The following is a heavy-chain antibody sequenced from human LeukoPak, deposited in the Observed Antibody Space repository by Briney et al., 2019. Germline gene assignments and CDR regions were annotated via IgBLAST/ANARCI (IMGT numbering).Heavy chain of an antibody. CDR3: ARRGGYSYGYRGYYYGMDV. CDR2: IWYDGSNK. J-gene: IGHJ6*02. V-gene: IGHV3-33*01. D-gene: IGHD5-18*01. Sequence: GRSLRLSCAASGFTFSSYGMHWVRQAPGKGLEWVAVIWYDGSNKYYADSVKGRFTISRDNSKNTLYLQMNSLRAEDTAVYYCARRGGYSYGYRGYYYGMDVWGQGTTVTVSS. CDR1: GFTFSSYG.